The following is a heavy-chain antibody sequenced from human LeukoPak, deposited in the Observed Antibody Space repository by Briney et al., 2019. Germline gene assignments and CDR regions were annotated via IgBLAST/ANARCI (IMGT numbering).Heavy chain of an antibody. D-gene: IGHD3-22*01. CDR2: IRSKAYGGTT. CDR3: TREASSGYYYYYMDV. V-gene: IGHV3-49*04. Sequence: GGSLRLSCAASGFTFSSYGMHWVRQAPGKGLEWVGFIRSKAYGGTTEYAASVKGRFTISRDDSKSIAYLQMNSLKTEDTAVYYCTREASSGYYYYYMDVWGKGTTVTVSS. J-gene: IGHJ6*03. CDR1: GFTFSSYG.